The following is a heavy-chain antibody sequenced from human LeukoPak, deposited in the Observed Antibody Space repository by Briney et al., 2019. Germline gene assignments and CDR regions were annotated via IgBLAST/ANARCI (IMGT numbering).Heavy chain of an antibody. Sequence: KAGGSLRLSCAASGFIFSTYSINWVRQAPGKGLEWVSSISSSSIYIYYADSVKGRFTISRDNSKNTLYLQMNSLRAEDTALYYCAKTLPYGSGSFDYWGQGTLVTVSS. J-gene: IGHJ4*02. CDR1: GFIFSTYS. V-gene: IGHV3-21*01. CDR3: AKTLPYGSGSFDY. D-gene: IGHD3-10*01. CDR2: ISSSSIYI.